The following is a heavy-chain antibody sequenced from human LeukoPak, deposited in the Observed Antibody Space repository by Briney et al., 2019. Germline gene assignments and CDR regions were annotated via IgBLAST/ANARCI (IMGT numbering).Heavy chain of an antibody. CDR2: ISSSGSTI. J-gene: IGHJ6*02. Sequence: GGSLRLSCAASGFTFSDYYMSWIRQAPGKGLEWVSYISSSGSTIYYADSVKGRFTISRDNSKNTLYLQMNSLRAEDTAVYYCARERGQFGDYGMDVWGQGTTVTVSS. CDR1: GFTFSDYY. D-gene: IGHD3-10*01. V-gene: IGHV3-11*04. CDR3: ARERGQFGDYGMDV.